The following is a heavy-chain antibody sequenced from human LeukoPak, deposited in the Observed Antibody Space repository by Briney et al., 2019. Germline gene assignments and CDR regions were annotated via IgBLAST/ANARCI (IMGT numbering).Heavy chain of an antibody. Sequence: ASVKVSCKASGYTFTSYGTSWVRQAPGQGLERMGWISAYNGNTNYAQKLQGRVTMTTDTSTSTAYMELRSLRSDDTAVYYCARIPGRLRADYYYYYMDVWGKGTTVTVSS. CDR2: ISAYNGNT. V-gene: IGHV1-18*01. CDR1: GYTFTSYG. J-gene: IGHJ6*03. D-gene: IGHD5-12*01. CDR3: ARIPGRLRADYYYYYMDV.